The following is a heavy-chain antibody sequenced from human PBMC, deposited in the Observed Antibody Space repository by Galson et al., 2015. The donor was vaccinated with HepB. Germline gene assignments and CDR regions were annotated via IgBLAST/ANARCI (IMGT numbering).Heavy chain of an antibody. D-gene: IGHD6-13*01. V-gene: IGHV3-33*06. CDR1: GFTFSDYG. Sequence: SLRLSCAASGFTFSDYGMHWVRQAPGKGLEWVAVIWSNGINKYYADSVEGRFTISRDNSKNTLYLQMNSLRAEDTAVYYCAKETKAATGSLAAFDMWGQGTMVSVSS. J-gene: IGHJ3*02. CDR2: IWSNGINK. CDR3: AKETKAATGSLAAFDM.